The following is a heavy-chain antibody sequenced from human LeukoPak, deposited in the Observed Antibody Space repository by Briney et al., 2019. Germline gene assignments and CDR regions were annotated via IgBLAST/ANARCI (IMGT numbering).Heavy chain of an antibody. Sequence: SETLSLTCTVSGGSISSSSYYWGWIRQPPGKGLEWIGSIYYSGSTYYNPSLKSRVTISVDTSKNQFSLKLSSVTAADTAAYYCARVVSGWYRGGWFDPWGQGTLVTVSS. CDR3: ARVVSGWYRGGWFDP. CDR1: GGSISSSSYY. V-gene: IGHV4-39*07. CDR2: IYYSGST. D-gene: IGHD6-19*01. J-gene: IGHJ5*02.